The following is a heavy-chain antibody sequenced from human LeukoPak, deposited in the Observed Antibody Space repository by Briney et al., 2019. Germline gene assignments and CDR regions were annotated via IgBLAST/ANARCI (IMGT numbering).Heavy chain of an antibody. J-gene: IGHJ4*02. Sequence: SETLSLTCTVSGGSISNNNYYWTWIRQPAGKGLEWIGRPNPSGTTNYNSSLESRVTISADTSENQLSLKLSSVTAADTAVYYCARGRPYGDYFDYWGQGALVTVSS. V-gene: IGHV4-61*02. D-gene: IGHD4-17*01. CDR2: PNPSGTT. CDR3: ARGRPYGDYFDY. CDR1: GGSISNNNYY.